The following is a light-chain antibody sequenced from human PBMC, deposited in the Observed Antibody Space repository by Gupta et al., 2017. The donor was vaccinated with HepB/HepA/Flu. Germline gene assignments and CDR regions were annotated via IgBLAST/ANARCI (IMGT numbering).Light chain of an antibody. CDR1: QSVSSY. CDR2: DAS. Sequence: EIVLTQSPATLSLSPGERATLSCRASQSVSSYLAWYQQKPGQAPRLLIYDASNRATGIPARFSGSGDGTDFTLTISSREPEDFAVYYCQQRSNWHPRITFGGGTKVEIK. V-gene: IGKV3-11*01. J-gene: IGKJ4*01. CDR3: QQRSNWHPRIT.